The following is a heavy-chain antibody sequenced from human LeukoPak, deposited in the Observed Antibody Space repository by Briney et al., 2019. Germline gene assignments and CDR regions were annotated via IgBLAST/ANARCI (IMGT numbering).Heavy chain of an antibody. V-gene: IGHV1-69*04. CDR3: ARDGSTIFGVVPGDY. Sequence: GASVKVSCKASGGTFSSYAISWVRRAPGQGLEWMGRIIPILGIANYAQKFQGRVTITADKSTSTAYMELSSLRSEDTAVYYCARDGSTIFGVVPGDYWGQGTLVTVSS. D-gene: IGHD3-3*01. CDR2: IIPILGIA. J-gene: IGHJ4*02. CDR1: GGTFSSYA.